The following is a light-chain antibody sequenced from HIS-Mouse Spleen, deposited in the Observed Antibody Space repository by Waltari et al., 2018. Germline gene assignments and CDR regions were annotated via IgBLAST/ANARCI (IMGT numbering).Light chain of an antibody. CDR3: QAWDSSTHVV. V-gene: IGLV3-1*01. J-gene: IGLJ2*01. Sequence: SYELTQPPSVSVSPGQTASITCSGDKLGDKYACWYQQQPGPSPVLVIYQDSKRPSGIPERFSGSNSGNTATLTISGTQAMDEADYYCQAWDSSTHVVFGGGTKLTVL. CDR1: KLGDKY. CDR2: QDS.